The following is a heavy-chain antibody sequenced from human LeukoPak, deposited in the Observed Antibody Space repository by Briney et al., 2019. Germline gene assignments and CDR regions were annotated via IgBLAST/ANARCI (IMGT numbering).Heavy chain of an antibody. J-gene: IGHJ4*02. V-gene: IGHV3-74*01. CDR2: INSDGSST. Sequence: GGSLRLSCAASGFTFSTYWMHWVRHAPGKGLVWVSRINSDGSSTSYADSVKGRFTISRDNAKNTLYLQMNSLRAEDTAVYYCAREGYYGPNAYWGQGTLVTVSS. D-gene: IGHD3-10*01. CDR1: GFTFSTYW. CDR3: AREGYYGPNAY.